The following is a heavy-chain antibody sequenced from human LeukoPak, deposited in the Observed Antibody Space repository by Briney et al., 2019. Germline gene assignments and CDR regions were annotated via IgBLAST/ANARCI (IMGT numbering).Heavy chain of an antibody. Sequence: PSETLSLTCTVSGGSISSYYWSWIRQPPGKGLEWIGYFYYSGSTNYNPSLKSRVAISVDTSKNQFSLKLSSVTAADTAVYYCARGGDYDYLWGSHRYNYWGQGTLVTVSS. CDR2: FYYSGST. V-gene: IGHV4-59*01. CDR1: GGSISSYY. J-gene: IGHJ4*02. D-gene: IGHD3-16*02. CDR3: ARGGDYDYLWGSHRYNY.